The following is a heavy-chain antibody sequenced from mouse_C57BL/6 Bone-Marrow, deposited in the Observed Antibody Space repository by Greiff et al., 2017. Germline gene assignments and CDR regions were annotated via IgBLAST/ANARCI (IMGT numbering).Heavy chain of an antibody. CDR3: ARRHYYYGSRVDY. V-gene: IGHV1-85*01. J-gene: IGHJ4*01. CDR1: GYTFTSYD. Sequence: QVQLQQSGPELVKPGASVKLSCKASGYTFTSYDINWVKQRPGQGLEWIGWIYPRDGSTKYNEKFKGKATLTVDTSSSTAYMELHSLTSEDSAVYFCARRHYYYGSRVDYWGQGTSVTVSS. CDR2: IYPRDGST. D-gene: IGHD1-1*01.